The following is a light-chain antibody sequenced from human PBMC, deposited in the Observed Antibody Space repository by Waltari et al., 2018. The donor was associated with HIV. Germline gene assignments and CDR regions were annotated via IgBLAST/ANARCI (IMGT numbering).Light chain of an antibody. CDR3: GSYTTTSTLGV. CDR1: SSDVGAYDH. V-gene: IGLV2-14*03. CDR2: DVT. Sequence: QSALTQPASVSGSPGQSITISCIGSSSDVGAYDHFPWYQHHPGKAPKLLIYDVTHRPSGISARFSGAKSGNTASLTISGLQADDEADYYCGSYTTTSTLGVFGGGTKLTVL. J-gene: IGLJ2*01.